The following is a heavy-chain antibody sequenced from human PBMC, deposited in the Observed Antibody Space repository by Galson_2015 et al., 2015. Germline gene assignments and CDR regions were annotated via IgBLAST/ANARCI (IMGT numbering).Heavy chain of an antibody. CDR1: GYTFTGYY. V-gene: IGHV1-2*04. CDR2: INPNSGGT. CDR3: ARTPAAYYYYGMDV. Sequence: SVKVSCKASGYTFTGYYMHWVRQAPGQGLEWMGWINPNSGGTNYAQKFQGWVTMTRDTSISTAYMELSRLRSDDTAVYYCARTPAAYYYYGMDVWGQGTTVTVSS. D-gene: IGHD2-2*01. J-gene: IGHJ6*02.